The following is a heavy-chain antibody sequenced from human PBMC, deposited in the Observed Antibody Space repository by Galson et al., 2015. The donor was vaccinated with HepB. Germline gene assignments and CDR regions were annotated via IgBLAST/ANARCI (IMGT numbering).Heavy chain of an antibody. CDR3: VRAKGKEGYFAL. CDR1: GFTVTDNY. D-gene: IGHD4-23*01. V-gene: IGHV3-53*01. J-gene: IGHJ2*01. CDR2: IYSGGKT. Sequence: SLRLSCAASGFTVTDNYMTRVRQAPGKGLQWVSSIYSGGKTYYADSVKGRFTISRDTYNNTLYLQMNTLRADDTAVYYCVRAKGKEGYFALWRRGTLISV.